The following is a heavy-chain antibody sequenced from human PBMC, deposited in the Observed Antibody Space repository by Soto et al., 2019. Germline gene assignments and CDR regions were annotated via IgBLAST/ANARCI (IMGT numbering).Heavy chain of an antibody. D-gene: IGHD6-19*01. V-gene: IGHV3-33*01. Sequence: QVQLVESGGGVVQPGRSLRLSCAASGFTFSSYGMHWVRQAPGKGLERVAVIWYDGSNKYYADSVKGRFTISRDNSKNTLYLQMNSLRAEDTAVYYCARDGVAGTFDYWGQGTLVTVSS. J-gene: IGHJ4*02. CDR1: GFTFSSYG. CDR3: ARDGVAGTFDY. CDR2: IWYDGSNK.